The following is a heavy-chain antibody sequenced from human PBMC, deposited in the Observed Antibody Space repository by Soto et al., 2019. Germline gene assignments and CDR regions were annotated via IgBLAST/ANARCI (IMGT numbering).Heavy chain of an antibody. CDR2: IIPILGIA. Sequence: QVQLVQSGAEVKKPGSSVKVVCKASGGTFSSYTITWVRQAPGQGLEWMGRIIPILGIANYAQKFQGRVTITADKSTGTAYIELSSLRSEDTAVYHCLNIPHYWGQGTLVTVSS. CDR1: GGTFSSYT. CDR3: LNIPHY. V-gene: IGHV1-69*02. J-gene: IGHJ4*02.